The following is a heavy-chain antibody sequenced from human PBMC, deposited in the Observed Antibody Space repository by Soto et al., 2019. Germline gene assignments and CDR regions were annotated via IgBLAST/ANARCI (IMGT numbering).Heavy chain of an antibody. J-gene: IGHJ4*02. CDR2: IIPIFGTA. CDR1: GGTFSSYA. CDR3: ARENYGDYDFDY. Sequence: QVQLVQSGAVVKKPGSSVKVSCKASGGTFSSYAISWVRQAPGQGIEWMGGIIPIFGTANYAQKFQGRVTITADESTSTVYMELSSLRSEDTAVYYCARENYGDYDFDYWGQGTLVTVSS. V-gene: IGHV1-69*01. D-gene: IGHD4-17*01.